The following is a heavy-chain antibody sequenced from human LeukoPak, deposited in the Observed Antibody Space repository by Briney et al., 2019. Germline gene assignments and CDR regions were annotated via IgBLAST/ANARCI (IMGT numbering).Heavy chain of an antibody. CDR2: ISSSSSYI. CDR3: ARCSGGSCYESEGWFDP. Sequence: GGSLRLSCAASGFTFSSYIMNWVRQAPGKGLEWVSSISSSSSYIYYADSVKGRFTISRDNAKNSLYLQMNSLRAEDTAVYYCARCSGGSCYESEGWFDPWGQGTLVTVSS. CDR1: GFTFSSYI. J-gene: IGHJ5*02. V-gene: IGHV3-21*01. D-gene: IGHD2-15*01.